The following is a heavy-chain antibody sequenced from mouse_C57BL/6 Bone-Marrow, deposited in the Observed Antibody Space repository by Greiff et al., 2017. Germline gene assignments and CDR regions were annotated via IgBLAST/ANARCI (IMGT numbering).Heavy chain of an antibody. Sequence: VHVKQSVAELVRPGASVKLSCTASGFNIKNTYMHWVKQRPEQGLEWIGRIDPANGNTKYAPKFQGKATITADTSSNTAYLQLSSLTSEDTAIYYCASPNYYGSSQFAYWGQGTLVTVSA. J-gene: IGHJ3*01. CDR1: GFNIKNTY. CDR3: ASPNYYGSSQFAY. V-gene: IGHV14-3*01. CDR2: IDPANGNT. D-gene: IGHD1-1*01.